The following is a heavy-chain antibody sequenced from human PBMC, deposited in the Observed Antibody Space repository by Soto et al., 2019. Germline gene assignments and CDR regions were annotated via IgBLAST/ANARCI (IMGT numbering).Heavy chain of an antibody. CDR1: GYSFTDYH. Sequence: QVQLVQSGAEVKKPGASVKVSCKASGYSFTDYHIHWVRQAPGQGLEWLGRINPKSGGTSTAQKFQGWVTMTTDTSISTASMELTRLTSDDTGIYYCARGDSTDCSNGVCSFFYNHDMDVWGQGTTVTVSS. CDR3: ARGDSTDCSNGVCSFFYNHDMDV. V-gene: IGHV1-2*04. CDR2: INPKSGGT. D-gene: IGHD2-8*01. J-gene: IGHJ6*02.